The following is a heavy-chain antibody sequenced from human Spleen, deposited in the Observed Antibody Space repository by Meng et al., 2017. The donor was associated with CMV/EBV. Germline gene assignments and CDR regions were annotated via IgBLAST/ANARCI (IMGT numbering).Heavy chain of an antibody. V-gene: IGHV3-30*04. CDR1: GFTFSSYA. J-gene: IGHJ4*02. Sequence: SCEASGFTFSSYAMHWVRQAPGKGLEWVAVMSYDGSNKYYADSVKGRFTISRDNSKNTLYLQMNNLRAEDTAVYYCARLVYYGSGSPYWGQGTLVTVSS. CDR3: ARLVYYGSGSPY. D-gene: IGHD3-10*01. CDR2: MSYDGSNK.